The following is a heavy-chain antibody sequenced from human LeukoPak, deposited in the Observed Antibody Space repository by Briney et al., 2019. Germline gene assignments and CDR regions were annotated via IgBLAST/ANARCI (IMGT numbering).Heavy chain of an antibody. V-gene: IGHV1-24*01. CDR1: GYTPTELS. CDR3: ATDRWYYDSSGQNLKNWFDP. J-gene: IGHJ5*02. Sequence: AASVKVSCKVSGYTPTELSMHWVRQAPGKGLEWMGGFDPEDGETIYAQKFQGRVTMTEDTSTDTAYMELSSLRSEDTAVYYCATDRWYYDSSGQNLKNWFDPWGQGTLVTVSS. CDR2: FDPEDGET. D-gene: IGHD3-22*01.